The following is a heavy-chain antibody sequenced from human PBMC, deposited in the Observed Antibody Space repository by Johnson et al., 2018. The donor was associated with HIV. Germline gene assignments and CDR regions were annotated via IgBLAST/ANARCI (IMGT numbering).Heavy chain of an antibody. D-gene: IGHD6-6*01. CDR3: ANGPIKYSRSSRGGAFDI. CDR2: ISYDGSNK. Sequence: QVQLVESGGGVVQPGRSLRLSCAASGFTFSSYDMHWVRQAPGKGLEWVAVISYDGSNKYYADSLKGRFTISRDNSKSTLYLQMNSLRAEDTAVYYCANGPIKYSRSSRGGAFDIWGQGTMVTVSS. CDR1: GFTFSSYD. V-gene: IGHV3-30*18. J-gene: IGHJ3*02.